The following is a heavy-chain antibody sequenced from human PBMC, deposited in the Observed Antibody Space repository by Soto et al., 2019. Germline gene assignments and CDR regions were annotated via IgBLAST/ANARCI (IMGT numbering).Heavy chain of an antibody. Sequence: QVQLVESGGGVVQPGRSLRLSCAASGFTFRSYAMYWVRQAPGKGLECVALISHDGSTEYYADSVKGRFTITRDNSKSTLYLQMNSLRAEDTAVYYFVRDHLRVSGWYSALDFWGQGTMVIFSS. V-gene: IGHV3-30-3*01. D-gene: IGHD6-19*01. CDR2: ISHDGSTE. CDR1: GFTFRSYA. J-gene: IGHJ3*01. CDR3: VRDHLRVSGWYSALDF.